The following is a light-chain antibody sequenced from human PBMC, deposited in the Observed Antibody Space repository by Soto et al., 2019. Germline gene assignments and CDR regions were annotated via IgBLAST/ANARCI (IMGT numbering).Light chain of an antibody. Sequence: DIQMTQSPSTLSASVGDRVTISCRASQSISNWLAWYQQKPGKAPKLLIYKASSLESGVPSRFSGSGSGTEFTLTISSLQPDDFATYYCQQYNSYSGYTFGQGTKVDIK. CDR2: KAS. CDR3: QQYNSYSGYT. CDR1: QSISNW. J-gene: IGKJ2*01. V-gene: IGKV1-5*03.